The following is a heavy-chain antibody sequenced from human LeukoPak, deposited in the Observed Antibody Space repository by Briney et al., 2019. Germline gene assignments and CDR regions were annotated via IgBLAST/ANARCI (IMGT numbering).Heavy chain of an antibody. CDR3: ARRRYSGSDGGGAFDI. Sequence: PSETLSLTCTVSGGSIGSVDNYWSWIRQPPGKGLEWIGNIYYSGSTKYNPSLKSRLFISIDTSKNQFSLKLSSVTAADTAVYYCARRRYSGSDGGGAFDIWGQGTMVTVSS. CDR2: IYYSGST. J-gene: IGHJ3*02. V-gene: IGHV4-30-4*01. D-gene: IGHD1-26*01. CDR1: GGSIGSVDNY.